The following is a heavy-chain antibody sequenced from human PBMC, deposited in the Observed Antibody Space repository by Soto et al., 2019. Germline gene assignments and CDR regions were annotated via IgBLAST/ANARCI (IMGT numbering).Heavy chain of an antibody. Sequence: EVQLVESGGGLVQPGGSLRLSCATSGFSFSGYWIHWVRQAPGKGLVWVSHINGDGSSTNYADSVKGRFTISRDYAKNTLYLQMNSLRVEDTAVYYCERGGAYIYGPQYDWGQGTLVTVSS. CDR1: GFSFSGYW. V-gene: IGHV3-74*01. D-gene: IGHD5-18*01. CDR2: INGDGSST. CDR3: ERGGAYIYGPQYD. J-gene: IGHJ4*02.